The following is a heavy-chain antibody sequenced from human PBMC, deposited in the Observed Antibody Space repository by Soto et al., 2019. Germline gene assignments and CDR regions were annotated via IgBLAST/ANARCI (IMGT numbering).Heavy chain of an antibody. V-gene: IGHV3-33*01. CDR2: IRYDGSNK. CDR1: GFTFSSYG. D-gene: IGHD2-2*01. J-gene: IGHJ6*03. CDR3: ARDQVVPANPYYYYMDV. Sequence: QVQLVESGGGVVQPGRSLRLSCAASGFTFSSYGMHWVRQAPGKGLEWVAVIRYDGSNKYYADSVKGRFTISRDNSKNTLYLQMNSLRAEDTAVYYCARDQVVPANPYYYYMDVWGKGTTVTVSS.